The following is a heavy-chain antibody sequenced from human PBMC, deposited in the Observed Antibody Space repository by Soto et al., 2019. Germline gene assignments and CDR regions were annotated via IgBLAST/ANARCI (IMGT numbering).Heavy chain of an antibody. D-gene: IGHD3-10*01. CDR2: MNPKSGDR. V-gene: IGHV1-8*01. CDR3: ARGSWFGDSGNFDYGLDV. CDR1: GYTLTADD. J-gene: IGHJ6*02. Sequence: QVQLVQSGAEVKKPGASVKVSCKASGYTLTADDINWVRQATGQGLEWMGWMNPKSGDRGYAQKFQGRLTMTGNISINPAYMELRILRSEDSAVYYCARGSWFGDSGNFDYGLDVWGQGTTVTVSS.